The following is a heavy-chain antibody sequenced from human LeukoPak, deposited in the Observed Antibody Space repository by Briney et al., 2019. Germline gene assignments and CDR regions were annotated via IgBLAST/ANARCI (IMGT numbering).Heavy chain of an antibody. CDR2: ISSSSSYI. Sequence: PGGSLRLSCAASGFTFSTYTMNWVRQDPGKGLEWVSSISSSSSYIYYADSVKGRFTISRDNAKNSLYLQMNSLRAEDTAVYYCARDALAAGYRLEWYYFDYWGQGTLVTVSS. CDR3: ARDALAAGYRLEWYYFDY. J-gene: IGHJ4*02. CDR1: GFTFSTYT. V-gene: IGHV3-21*01. D-gene: IGHD2-2*01.